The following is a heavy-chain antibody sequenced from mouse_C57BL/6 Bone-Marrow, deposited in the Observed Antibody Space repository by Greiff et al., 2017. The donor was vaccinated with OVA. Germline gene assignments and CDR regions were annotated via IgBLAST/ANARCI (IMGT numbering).Heavy chain of an antibody. D-gene: IGHD1-1*01. CDR1: GYTFTSYW. CDR3: ARESYGY. V-gene: IGHV1-59*01. J-gene: IGHJ2*01. Sequence: QVQLQQPGAELVRPGTSVKLSCKASGYTFTSYWMHWVKQRPGQGLEWIGVIDPSDSYTNYNQKFKGKATLTVDTSSSTAYMQLSSLTSEDSAVYYCARESYGYWGQGTTLTVSS. CDR2: IDPSDSYT.